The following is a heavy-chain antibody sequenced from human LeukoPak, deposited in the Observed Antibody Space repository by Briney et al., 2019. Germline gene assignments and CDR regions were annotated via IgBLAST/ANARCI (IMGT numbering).Heavy chain of an antibody. CDR1: GFTFSSYG. CDR3: ARAGGVYDILTGYYYYYYGMDV. D-gene: IGHD3-9*01. J-gene: IGHJ6*04. V-gene: IGHV3-33*01. CDR2: IWYDGSNK. Sequence: GRSLRLSCAATGFTFSSYGMHWVRQAPGKGLECVAVIWYDGSNKYYADSVKGRFTISRDNSKNTLYLQMTSLRAEDTAVYYCARAGGVYDILTGYYYYYYGMDVWGKGTTVTVSS.